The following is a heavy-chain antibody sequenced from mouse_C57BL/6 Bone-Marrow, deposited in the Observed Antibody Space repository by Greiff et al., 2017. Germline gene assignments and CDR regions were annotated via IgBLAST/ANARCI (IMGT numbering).Heavy chain of an antibody. V-gene: IGHV1-63*01. Sequence: QVQLKQSGAELVRPGTSVKMSCKASGYTFTNYWIGWAKQRPGHGLEWIGDIYPGGGYTNYNEKFKGKATLTADKSSSTAYMQFSSLTSEDSAIYYCARWGLRRGSWFAYGGQGTLVTVSA. CDR1: GYTFTNYW. D-gene: IGHD2-2*01. J-gene: IGHJ3*01. CDR3: ARWGLRRGSWFAY. CDR2: IYPGGGYT.